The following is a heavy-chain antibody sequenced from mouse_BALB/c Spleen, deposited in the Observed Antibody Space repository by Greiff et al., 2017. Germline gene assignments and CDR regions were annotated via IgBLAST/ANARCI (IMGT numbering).Heavy chain of an antibody. CDR2: ILPGSGST. V-gene: IGHV1-9*01. CDR1: GYTFSSYW. J-gene: IGHJ4*01. CDR3: ARLITTVVDYAMDY. Sequence: QVQLKESGAELMKPGASVKISCKATGYTFSSYWIEWVKQRPGHGLEWIGEILPGSGSTNYNEKFKGKATFTADTSSNTAYMQLSSLTSEDSAVYYCARLITTVVDYAMDYWGQGTSVTVSS. D-gene: IGHD1-1*01.